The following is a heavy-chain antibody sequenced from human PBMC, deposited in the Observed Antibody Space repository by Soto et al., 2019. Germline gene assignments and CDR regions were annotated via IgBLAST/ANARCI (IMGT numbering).Heavy chain of an antibody. V-gene: IGHV3-30*18. CDR3: AKGNFEGATLPPDY. CDR2: ISYDGSNK. CDR1: GFTFSSYG. Sequence: QVQLVESGGGVVQPGRSLRLSCAASGFTFSSYGMHWVRQAPGKGLEWVAVISYDGSNKYYADSVKGRFTISRDNSKNTLYLQMNSLRAEDTAVYYCAKGNFEGATLPPDYWGQGTLVTVSS. D-gene: IGHD1-26*01. J-gene: IGHJ4*02.